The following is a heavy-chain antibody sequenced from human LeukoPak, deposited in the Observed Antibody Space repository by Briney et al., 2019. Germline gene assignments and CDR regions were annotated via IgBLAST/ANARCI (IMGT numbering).Heavy chain of an antibody. V-gene: IGHV3-48*01. CDR2: ISSSSSII. CDR3: ARDSGYSSDLDYYYMDV. Sequence: PGGSLRLSCAASGFTFGSYGMNWVRQAPGKGLEWVSYISSSSSIIYYADSVKGRFTISRDNAKNSLYLQMNSLRAEGTAVYYCARDSGYSSDLDYYYMDVWGKGTTVTVSS. D-gene: IGHD6-19*01. J-gene: IGHJ6*03. CDR1: GFTFGSYG.